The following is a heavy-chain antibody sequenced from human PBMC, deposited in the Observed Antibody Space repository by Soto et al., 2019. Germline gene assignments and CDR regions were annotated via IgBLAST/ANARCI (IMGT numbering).Heavy chain of an antibody. Sequence: ASVKVSCKASGYTFTSYAMHWVRQAPGQRLEWMGWINAGNGNTKYSQKFQGRVTITRDTSASTAYMELSSLRSEDTAVYYCARDRGESSSWFSQNNWFDPWGQGTRVTVAS. V-gene: IGHV1-3*01. J-gene: IGHJ5*02. CDR2: INAGNGNT. D-gene: IGHD6-13*01. CDR1: GYTFTSYA. CDR3: ARDRGESSSWFSQNNWFDP.